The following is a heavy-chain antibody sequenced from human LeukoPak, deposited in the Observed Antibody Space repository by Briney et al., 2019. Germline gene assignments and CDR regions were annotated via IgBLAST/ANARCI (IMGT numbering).Heavy chain of an antibody. V-gene: IGHV3-9*01. CDR3: AKAVAGRPFDY. Sequence: GRSLRLSCAASGFTFDDYAMHWVRQAPGKGLEWVSGISWNSGSIGYADSVKGRFTISRDNAKNSLYLQMNSLRAEDTALYYCAKAVAGRPFDYWGQGTLVTVSS. J-gene: IGHJ4*02. CDR1: GFTFDDYA. D-gene: IGHD6-19*01. CDR2: ISWNSGSI.